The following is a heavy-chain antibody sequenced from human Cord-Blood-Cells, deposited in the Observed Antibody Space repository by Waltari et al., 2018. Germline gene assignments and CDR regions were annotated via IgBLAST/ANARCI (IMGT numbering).Heavy chain of an antibody. J-gene: IGHJ6*03. CDR1: GGTFSSYA. CDR3: ARDMNDFWSGYPYYYYMDV. Sequence: QVQLVQSGAEVKKPGSSVKVSCKASGGTFSSYAISWVRQAPGQGREWTGGIIPIFGTANYAQKFQGRVTITADESTSTAYMELSSLRSEDTAVYYCARDMNDFWSGYPYYYYMDVWGKGTTVTVSS. D-gene: IGHD3-3*01. V-gene: IGHV1-69*01. CDR2: IIPIFGTA.